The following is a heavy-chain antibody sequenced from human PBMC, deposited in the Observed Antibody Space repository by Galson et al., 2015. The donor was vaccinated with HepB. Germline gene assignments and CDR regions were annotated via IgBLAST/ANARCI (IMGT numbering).Heavy chain of an antibody. V-gene: IGHV3-23*01. Sequence: SLRLSCAASGFTFSSYAMTWVRQVPGKGLEWVSAISGTDASTYYAVSVKGRFTISRENSKNTLYLQMNSLRAEDTAVYYCARGIVVIREAFDYWGQGTLVTVSS. J-gene: IGHJ4*02. CDR2: ISGTDAST. D-gene: IGHD3-22*01. CDR1: GFTFSSYA. CDR3: ARGIVVIREAFDY.